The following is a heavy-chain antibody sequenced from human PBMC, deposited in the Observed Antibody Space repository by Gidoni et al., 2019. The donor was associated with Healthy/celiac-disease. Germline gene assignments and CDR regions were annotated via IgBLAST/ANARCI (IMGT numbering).Heavy chain of an antibody. CDR1: GFPFSSYA. J-gene: IGHJ4*02. CDR2: IIGIGGIT. CDR3: AKAITRRFGGPFGY. D-gene: IGHD3-10*01. Sequence: EVQLLESGGGLVQPGGSLRLSCAASGFPFSSYAMSWVRQAPGKGLGGVSAIIGIGGITYDHDSVKGRFTISRDNSKNTLYLQMNSLRAEDTAVYYCAKAITRRFGGPFGYWGQGTLVTVSS. V-gene: IGHV3-23*01.